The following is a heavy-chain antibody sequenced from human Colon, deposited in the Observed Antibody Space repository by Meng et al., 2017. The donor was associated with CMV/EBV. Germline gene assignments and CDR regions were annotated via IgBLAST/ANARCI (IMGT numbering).Heavy chain of an antibody. V-gene: IGHV1-2*02. CDR2: IYPKYGGT. J-gene: IGHJ4*02. CDR3: VRESWYFDF. CDR1: GYPLTANQ. D-gene: IGHD6-13*01. Sequence: QGQLVHIGIEVRNAGASVKVSCNTSGYPLTANQLHWVRQAPGQGLEWMGWIYPKYGGTYFAQKFQDRVTLTRDTSITTAYMELSGLTSDDTAIYYCVRESWYFDFWGEGTLVTVSS.